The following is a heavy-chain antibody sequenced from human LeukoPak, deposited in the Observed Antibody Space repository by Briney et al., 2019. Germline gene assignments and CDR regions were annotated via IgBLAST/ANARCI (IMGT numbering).Heavy chain of an antibody. CDR3: AKDVAQLWFRGVNYFDY. V-gene: IGHV3-30*18. Sequence: GGSLRLSCAASGFTFSSYGMHWVRQAPGKGLEWVAVISYDGSNKYYADCVKGRFTISRDNSKNTLYLQMNSLRAEDTAVYYCAKDVAQLWFRGVNYFDYWGQGTLVTVSS. J-gene: IGHJ4*02. D-gene: IGHD5-18*01. CDR2: ISYDGSNK. CDR1: GFTFSSYG.